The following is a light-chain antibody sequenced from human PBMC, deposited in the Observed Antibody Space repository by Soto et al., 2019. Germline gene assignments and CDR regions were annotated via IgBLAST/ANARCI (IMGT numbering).Light chain of an antibody. CDR1: QRVSSY. CDR2: DAS. J-gene: IGKJ5*01. V-gene: IGKV3-11*01. CDR3: QQRYTWPLIT. Sequence: EIVLTQSPATLSLSPGERATLSCRASQRVSSYLAWYQQKPCQPPRLLIYDASNRATGIPARFSGSGSGTDFTLTISRLEPEDFAVYYCQQRYTWPLITFGQGTRLEIK.